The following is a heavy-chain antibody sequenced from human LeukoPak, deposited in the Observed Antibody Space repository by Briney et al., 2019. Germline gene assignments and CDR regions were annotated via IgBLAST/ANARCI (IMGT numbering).Heavy chain of an antibody. Sequence: GGSLRLSCAASGFTFSSYSMNWVRQAPGKGLEWVSSISSSSSYIYYADSVKGRFSISRDDARKSLYLQMNSLRAEDTALYYCAKDRPNWAIDGWGQGTQVTVSS. J-gene: IGHJ4*02. V-gene: IGHV3-21*01. CDR2: ISSSSSYI. CDR3: AKDRPNWAIDG. CDR1: GFTFSSYS. D-gene: IGHD3-16*01.